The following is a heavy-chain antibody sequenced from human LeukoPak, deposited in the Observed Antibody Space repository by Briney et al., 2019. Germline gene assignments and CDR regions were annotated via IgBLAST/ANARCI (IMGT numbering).Heavy chain of an antibody. J-gene: IGHJ4*02. CDR2: IYPGDSDT. D-gene: IGHD6-13*01. CDR3: ARPVAAGYRPYYFDY. V-gene: IGHV5-51*01. CDR1: GYSFTSYW. Sequence: GESLKISCKGSGYSFTSYWIGWVRQMPGKGLEWMGIIYPGDSDTRYSPSFQGQVTISADKSMSTAYLQWSSLKASDTAMYYCARPVAAGYRPYYFDYWGQGTLVTVSS.